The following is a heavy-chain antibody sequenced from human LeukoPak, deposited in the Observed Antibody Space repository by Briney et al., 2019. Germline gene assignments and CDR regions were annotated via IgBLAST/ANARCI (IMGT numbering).Heavy chain of an antibody. J-gene: IGHJ4*02. V-gene: IGHV1-46*01. CDR1: GYTFTNYF. Sequence: ASVKVSCKASGYTFTNYFLHWVRQAPGQGLEWMGIINPSDGTTYYTQKLQGRVTMTTDTSTSTAYMEVRSLRSDDTAVYYCARATYYDLTYYFDNWGQGTLVTVSS. D-gene: IGHD3-3*01. CDR2: INPSDGTT. CDR3: ARATYYDLTYYFDN.